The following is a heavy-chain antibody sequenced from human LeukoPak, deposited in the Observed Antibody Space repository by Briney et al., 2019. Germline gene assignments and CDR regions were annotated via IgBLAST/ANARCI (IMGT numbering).Heavy chain of an antibody. CDR3: ARAPQLERPDFDY. V-gene: IGHV1-2*02. J-gene: IGHJ4*02. CDR2: INPNSGGT. D-gene: IGHD1-1*01. CDR1: GYTFTGYY. Sequence: GASVKVSCKASGYTFTGYYMHWVRQAPGQGLEWMGWINPNSGGTNYAQKFQGRVTMTRDTSISTAYMELSRLRSDDTAVYYCARAPQLERPDFDYWGQGTLVTVSS.